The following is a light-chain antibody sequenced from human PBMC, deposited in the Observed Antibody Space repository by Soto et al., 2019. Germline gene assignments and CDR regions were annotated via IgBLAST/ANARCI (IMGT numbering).Light chain of an antibody. CDR3: QQYDNWPWT. V-gene: IGKV3-15*01. J-gene: IGKJ1*01. CDR2: GAS. Sequence: EIVMTQSPATLSVSPGGRATLSCRASQSISDTLAWYQQKPGQAPRLLIHGASTRAPGFPARFSGSGSGTDFTLTISSLQSEDFAVSYCQQYDNWPWTFGQGTKVEIK. CDR1: QSISDT.